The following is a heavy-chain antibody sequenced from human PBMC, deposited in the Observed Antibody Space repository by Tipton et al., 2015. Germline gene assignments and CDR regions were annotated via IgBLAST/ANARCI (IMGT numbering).Heavy chain of an antibody. J-gene: IGHJ3*02. CDR1: GDSVSSNSDA. Sequence: GLVKPSQTLSLTCAISGDSVSSNSDAWNWIRQSPSRGLEWLGRTYYRSKWYNDYAVSLKSRITINPDTSKNQFSLQLNSVTPEDAAVYYFTRGRSGAYDTWGQGTMVTASS. CDR3: TRGRSGAYDT. D-gene: IGHD1-14*01. V-gene: IGHV6-1*01. CDR2: TYYRSKWYN.